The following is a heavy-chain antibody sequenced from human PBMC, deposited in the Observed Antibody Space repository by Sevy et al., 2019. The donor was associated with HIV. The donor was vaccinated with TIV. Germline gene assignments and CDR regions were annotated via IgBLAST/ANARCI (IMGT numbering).Heavy chain of an antibody. CDR3: VRGAYYDILTGSYRGYYFDY. J-gene: IGHJ4*02. CDR2: ISSSGSTI. Sequence: GGSLRLSCAASGFTFSSYEMNWVRQAPGKGLEWVSYISSSGSTIYYADSVKGRFTISRDNAKNSLYLQMNSLRAEDTAFYYCVRGAYYDILTGSYRGYYFDYWGQGTLVTVSS. CDR1: GFTFSSYE. D-gene: IGHD3-9*01. V-gene: IGHV3-48*03.